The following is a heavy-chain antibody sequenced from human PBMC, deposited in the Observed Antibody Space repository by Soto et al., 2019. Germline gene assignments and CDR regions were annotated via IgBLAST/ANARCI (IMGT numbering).Heavy chain of an antibody. CDR1: GFTFTNAW. D-gene: IGHD3-22*01. V-gene: IGHV3-15*01. Sequence: GGSLRLSCAASGFTFTNAWMSWVRQAPGKGLEWVGRIKGKTDGGTTDYGAPVKGRFIMSRDDSKNMLYLQMNSLKTEDTAVYYCTIGSYYFDSSGYNYWGQGTLVTVSS. CDR3: TIGSYYFDSSGYNY. J-gene: IGHJ4*02. CDR2: IKGKTDGGTT.